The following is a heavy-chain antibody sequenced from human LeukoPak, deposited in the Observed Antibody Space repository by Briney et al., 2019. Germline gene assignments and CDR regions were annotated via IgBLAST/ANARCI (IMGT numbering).Heavy chain of an antibody. J-gene: IGHJ4*02. V-gene: IGHV1-18*01. Sequence: ASVKVSCKASGYTFTSYGISWVRQAPGQGLEWMGWISAYNGNTNYAQKLQGRVTMTTDTSTSTAYMELRSLRSDDTAVYYCARDPGYSSGWYPNYFDYWGQGTLLTVSS. CDR1: GYTFTSYG. CDR3: ARDPGYSSGWYPNYFDY. CDR2: ISAYNGNT. D-gene: IGHD6-19*01.